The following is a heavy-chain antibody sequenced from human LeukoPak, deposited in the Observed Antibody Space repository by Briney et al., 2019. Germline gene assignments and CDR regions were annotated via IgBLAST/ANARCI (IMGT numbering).Heavy chain of an antibody. CDR3: ARDQPIGYNYGYPFDN. Sequence: GGSLRLSCAASGFTFSDYYMSWIRQAPGKGLEWVSYISSSGSTIYYADSVRGRFTISRDNAKNSLYLQMNNLRVEDTAVYYCARDQPIGYNYGYPFDNWGQGTLVTVSS. D-gene: IGHD5-18*01. CDR1: GFTFSDYY. J-gene: IGHJ4*02. CDR2: ISSSGSTI. V-gene: IGHV3-11*04.